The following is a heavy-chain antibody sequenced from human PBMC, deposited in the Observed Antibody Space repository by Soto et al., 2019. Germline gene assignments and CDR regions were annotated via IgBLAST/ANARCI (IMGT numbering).Heavy chain of an antibody. Sequence: QLQLQESGSGLVKPSQTLSLTCAVSGGSISSGGYSWSWIRQPPGKGLEWIGYIYHSGSTYYNPSLKNRVTIQADRSTNQLSLQLTSVTAAATARYYGAGVPRPWGPGTLVTVSS. V-gene: IGHV4-30-2*01. CDR2: IYHSGST. CDR1: GGSISSGGYS. CDR3: AGVPRP. J-gene: IGHJ5*02.